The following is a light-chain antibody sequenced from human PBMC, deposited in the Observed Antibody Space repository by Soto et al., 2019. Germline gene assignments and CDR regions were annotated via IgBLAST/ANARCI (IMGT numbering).Light chain of an antibody. CDR1: QIVSSTY. CDR2: GAS. J-gene: IGKJ1*01. Sequence: EIVLTQSPGTLSLSPGERVTLSCRASQIVSSTYLAWYQQKTGQAPRLLIYGASNRATGIPGRFSGSGSGRDCNRNIRRLEREDFALYYCQQFGSRAAFGQGAQV. CDR3: QQFGSRAA. V-gene: IGKV3-20*01.